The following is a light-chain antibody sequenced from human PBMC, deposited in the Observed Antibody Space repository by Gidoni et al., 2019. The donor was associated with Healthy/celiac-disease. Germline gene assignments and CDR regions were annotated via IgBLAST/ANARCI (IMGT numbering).Light chain of an antibody. CDR2: GNS. V-gene: IGLV1-40*01. Sequence: QSVLTQPPPVSGAPGQSVTVACTGSSSNIGAGYDVHWYQQLPGTAPILPPYGNSNRPSGVPDRFSGSKSGTSASLAITELQAEDEADYYCQSYDSSLSGYVFGTGTKVTVL. CDR1: SSNIGAGYD. CDR3: QSYDSSLSGYV. J-gene: IGLJ1*01.